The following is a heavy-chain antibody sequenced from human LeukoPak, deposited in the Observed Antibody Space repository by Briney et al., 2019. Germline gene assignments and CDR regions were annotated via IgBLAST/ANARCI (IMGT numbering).Heavy chain of an antibody. J-gene: IGHJ5*02. CDR2: IYYSGST. D-gene: IGHD2-2*01. CDR1: GGSISSYY. V-gene: IGHV4-59*01. Sequence: PSETLSLTCTVSGGSISSYYWSWIRQPPGKGLEWIGYIYYSGSTNYNPSLKSRVTISVDTSKNQFSLKLSSVTAADTAVYYCARAYCSSTSCYWKWFDPWGQGTLVTVSS. CDR3: ARAYCSSTSCYWKWFDP.